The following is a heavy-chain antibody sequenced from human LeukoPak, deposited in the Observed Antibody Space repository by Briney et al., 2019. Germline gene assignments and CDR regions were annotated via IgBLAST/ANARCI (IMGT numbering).Heavy chain of an antibody. V-gene: IGHV4-39*02. CDR3: AGEILTGSTNWFDP. Sequence: SETLSLTCTVSGGSISSSSYYWGWIRQPPGKGLEWIGSIYYSGSTYYNPSLKSRVTISVDTSKNQFSLKLSSVTAADTAVYYCAGEILTGSTNWFDPWGQGTLVTVSS. CDR2: IYYSGST. J-gene: IGHJ5*02. D-gene: IGHD3-9*01. CDR1: GGSISSSSYY.